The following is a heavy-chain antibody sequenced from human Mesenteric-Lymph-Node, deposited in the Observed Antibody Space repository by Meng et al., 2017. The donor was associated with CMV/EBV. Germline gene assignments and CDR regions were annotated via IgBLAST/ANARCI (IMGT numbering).Heavy chain of an antibody. V-gene: IGHV3-69-1*01. J-gene: IGHJ4*02. Sequence: GESLKISCAASGFTFSYYGMHWVRQAPGKGLDWVSSISSSSFIYYADSMKGRFTISRDNAKNSLYLQMNSLRADDTAVYYCAREANGDYHFAYWGQGALVTVSS. CDR3: AREANGDYHFAY. CDR2: ISSSSFI. CDR1: GFTFSYYG. D-gene: IGHD4-17*01.